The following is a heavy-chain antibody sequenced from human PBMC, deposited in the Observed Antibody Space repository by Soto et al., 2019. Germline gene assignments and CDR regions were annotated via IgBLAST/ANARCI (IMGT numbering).Heavy chain of an antibody. CDR2: IKPDETKK. D-gene: IGHD1-26*01. V-gene: IGHV3-7*01. CDR1: GFTFSSRW. Sequence: PGGPLRLSCEAFGFTFSSRWMTWIRQGPGKGLEWVSNIKPDETKKDYGDSVKGRFTISRDNSKNTLYLQMNSLGAEDTAVYYCARDFVVGGPTINYYYGMDVWGQGTTVTVSS. J-gene: IGHJ6*02. CDR3: ARDFVVGGPTINYYYGMDV.